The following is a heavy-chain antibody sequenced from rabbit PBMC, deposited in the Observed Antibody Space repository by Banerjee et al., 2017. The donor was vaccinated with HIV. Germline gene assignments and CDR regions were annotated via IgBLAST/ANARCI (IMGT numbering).Heavy chain of an antibody. D-gene: IGHD4-1*01. CDR2: IYAGSTGTT. CDR3: ARDLAGVIGWNFGL. CDR1: GFSFSNGYV. Sequence: QQQLEESGGGLVKPEGSLTLTCTASGFSFSNGYVMCWVRQAPGKGLEWIACIYAGSTGTTYYASWAKGRFTISKASWTTVTLQMTSLTAADTASYFCARDLAGVIGWNFGLWGPGTLVTVS. J-gene: IGHJ6*01. V-gene: IGHV1S45*01.